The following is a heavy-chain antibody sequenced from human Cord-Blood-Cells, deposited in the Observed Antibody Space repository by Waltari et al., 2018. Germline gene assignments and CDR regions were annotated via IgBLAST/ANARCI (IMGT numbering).Heavy chain of an antibody. CDR2: ISYDRSNK. Sequence: QVQLVESGGGVVQPGRSLRLSCAASGFTFSSYAMHWVRQAPGKGLEWVAVISYDRSNKYYADSVKGRFTISRDNSKNTLYLQMNSLRAEDTAVYYCASICSGGSCYFDYWGQGTLVTVSS. V-gene: IGHV3-30-3*01. J-gene: IGHJ4*02. D-gene: IGHD2-15*01. CDR3: ASICSGGSCYFDY. CDR1: GFTFSSYA.